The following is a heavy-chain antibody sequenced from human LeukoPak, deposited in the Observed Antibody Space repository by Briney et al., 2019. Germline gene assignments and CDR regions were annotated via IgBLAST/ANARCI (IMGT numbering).Heavy chain of an antibody. CDR1: GFTFSTYG. CDR2: IRSDGTNK. V-gene: IGHV3-30*02. CDR3: ARDQGAAAGDYFDY. J-gene: IGHJ4*02. D-gene: IGHD6-13*01. Sequence: GGSLRLSCAASGFTFSTYGMHWVRQAPGKGLEGVAFIRSDGTNKYYADSVKGRFTISRDKSKNTLFLQMNSLRAEDTAVYYYARDQGAAAGDYFDYRGQGTLVTVSS.